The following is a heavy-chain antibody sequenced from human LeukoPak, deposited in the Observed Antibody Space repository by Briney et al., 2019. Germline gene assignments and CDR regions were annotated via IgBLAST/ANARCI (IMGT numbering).Heavy chain of an antibody. CDR2: IFHSGSS. CDR3: ARVATGAAPLFMPLHFDY. J-gene: IGHJ4*02. V-gene: IGHV4-4*02. Sequence: PSETLSLTCAVSGGSINNNDWWNWWSWVRQPPGKGLEWIGEIFHSGSSNYNPSLKSRVTISVDKSKNQFSLKLSSVTAADTAVYYCARVATGAAPLFMPLHFDYWGQGTLVTVSS. D-gene: IGHD6-6*01. CDR1: GGSINNNDWWNW.